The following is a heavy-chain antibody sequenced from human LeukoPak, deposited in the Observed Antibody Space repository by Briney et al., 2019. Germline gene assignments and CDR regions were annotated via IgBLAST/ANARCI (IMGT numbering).Heavy chain of an antibody. CDR3: ARGKTGSYYSRSYYMDV. V-gene: IGHV3-23*01. Sequence: PGGSLRLSCVASGFTFSNYAMSWVRQAPGKGLEWVSAISGSGYSTYYADSVKGRFTISRDNSKNTLYLQMNSLRAEDTAVYYCARGKTGSYYSRSYYMDVWGKGTTVTISS. CDR1: GFTFSNYA. CDR2: ISGSGYST. J-gene: IGHJ6*03. D-gene: IGHD3-10*01.